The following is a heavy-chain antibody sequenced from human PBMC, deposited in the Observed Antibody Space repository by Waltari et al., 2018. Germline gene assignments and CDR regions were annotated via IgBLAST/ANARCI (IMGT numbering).Heavy chain of an antibody. J-gene: IGHJ2*01. V-gene: IGHV4-34*01. CDR3: ARGQGGASVPHYSYLIL. Sequence: QVQLQQWGAGLLKPSETLSLTCAVYGGSFSGYYWSWIRQPPGKGLEWIGEINHSGSTNYTPTRKSRGTIPVATSRTKSPRKLTPVPAAATAVFSCARGQGGASVPHYSYLILGGGAPCSLSPQ. CDR2: INHSGST. CDR1: GGSFSGYY.